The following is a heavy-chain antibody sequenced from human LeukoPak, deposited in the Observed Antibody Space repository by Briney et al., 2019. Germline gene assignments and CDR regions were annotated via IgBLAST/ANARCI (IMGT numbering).Heavy chain of an antibody. CDR2: INPNSGGT. J-gene: IGHJ6*02. CDR1: GYTFTAYY. Sequence: GASVKLSCKASGYTFTAYYMHWVRQAPGPGFEWMGWINPNSGGTNYAQKFQGRVTMTRDTSISTAYMELSSLRSDDTAVYYCARVEFSPRYAMDVWGQGTTVTVSS. CDR3: ARVEFSPRYAMDV. V-gene: IGHV1-2*02. D-gene: IGHD3-10*01.